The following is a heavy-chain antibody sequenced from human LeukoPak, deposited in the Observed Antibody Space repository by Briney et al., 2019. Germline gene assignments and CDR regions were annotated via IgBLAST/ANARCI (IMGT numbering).Heavy chain of an antibody. J-gene: IGHJ4*02. Sequence: PSETLSLTCAVSGGSISSGGYSWSWIRQPPGKGLEWIGYIYHSGSTYYNPSLKSRVTISVDRSKNQFSLKLSSVTAADTAVYYCARVGYSYGPLFDYWGQGTLVTVSS. CDR1: GGSISSGGYS. CDR3: ARVGYSYGPLFDY. V-gene: IGHV4-30-2*01. CDR2: IYHSGST. D-gene: IGHD5-18*01.